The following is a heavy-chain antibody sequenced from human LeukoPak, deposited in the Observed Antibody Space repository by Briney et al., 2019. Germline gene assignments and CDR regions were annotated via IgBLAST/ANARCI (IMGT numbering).Heavy chain of an antibody. CDR3: ARAFTPGIRKALWIGNSL. CDR1: GFTFSSYA. CDR2: VSAHGLDK. V-gene: IGHV3-30*04. D-gene: IGHD3-10*01. Sequence: GGSLRLSCAASGFTFSSYAMHWVRQAPGKGLEWLAVVSAHGLDKFYASSVRGRFTISKDTSKNTLSLQMNSLRSDDSGVYYCARAFTPGIRKALWIGNSLWDQGTLVTVSS. J-gene: IGHJ4*02.